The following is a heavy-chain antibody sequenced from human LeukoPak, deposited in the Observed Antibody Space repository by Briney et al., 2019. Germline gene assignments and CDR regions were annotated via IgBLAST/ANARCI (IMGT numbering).Heavy chain of an antibody. CDR2: ISSSSSYI. J-gene: IGHJ4*02. V-gene: IGHV3-21*01. CDR3: ARVRSITNNYFDY. CDR1: GFTFSSYS. Sequence: GGSLRLSCAASGFTFSSYSMNWVRQAPGKGLEWVSSISSSSSYIYYADSVTRRFTISRDNAKNSLYLQMNSLRAEDTAVYYCARVRSITNNYFDYWGQGTLVTVSS. D-gene: IGHD3-10*01.